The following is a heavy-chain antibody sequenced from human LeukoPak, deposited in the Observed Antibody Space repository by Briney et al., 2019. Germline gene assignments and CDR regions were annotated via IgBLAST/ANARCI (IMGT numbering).Heavy chain of an antibody. CDR1: GFTFSSYS. Sequence: GGSLRLPCAASGFTFSSYSMNWVRQAPGKGLEWVSYISSSSSTIYYADSVKGRFTISRDNAKNSLYLQMNSLRDEDTAVYYCARDGGLVRASGAFDYWGQGTLVTVSS. J-gene: IGHJ4*02. CDR2: ISSSSSTI. D-gene: IGHD1-26*01. V-gene: IGHV3-48*02. CDR3: ARDGGLVRASGAFDY.